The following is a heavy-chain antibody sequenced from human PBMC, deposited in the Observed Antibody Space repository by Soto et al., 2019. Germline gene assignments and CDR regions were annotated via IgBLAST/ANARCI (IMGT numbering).Heavy chain of an antibody. CDR1: GVSISSGGYS. CDR2: IYHSGST. D-gene: IGHD3-22*01. CDR3: GRSVTGISMIVGPFDY. J-gene: IGHJ4*02. Sequence: PSETLSLTCAVSGVSISSGGYSWSWIRQPPGKGLEWIGYIYHSGSTYYNPSLKSRVTISVDRAKTQFSLKLSSVTAAYTAVYYCGRSVTGISMIVGPFDYWGQGTLGAVAS. V-gene: IGHV4-30-2*01.